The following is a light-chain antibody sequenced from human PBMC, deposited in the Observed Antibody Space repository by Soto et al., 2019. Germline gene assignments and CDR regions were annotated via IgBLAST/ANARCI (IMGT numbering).Light chain of an antibody. CDR1: SSDVGSYNY. CDR2: EVS. Sequence: QSVLTQPASVSGSPGQSITISCTGTSSDVGSYNYVSWYQRHPGKVPKLMIYEVSYRPSGVSNRFSGSKSANTASLTISGLQAEDEADYYCSSYASSDTLVFGGGTKLTVL. J-gene: IGLJ3*02. CDR3: SSYASSDTLV. V-gene: IGLV2-14*01.